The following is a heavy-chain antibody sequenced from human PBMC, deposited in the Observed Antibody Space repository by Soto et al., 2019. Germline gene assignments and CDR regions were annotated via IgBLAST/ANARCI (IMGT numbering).Heavy chain of an antibody. D-gene: IGHD6-13*01. J-gene: IGHJ4*02. V-gene: IGHV4-4*07. CDR2: IYISENA. Sequence: SETLSLTCTVSGGSISSAYWSWIRQPAGKGLEWIGRIYISENAHYNPSLRSRVSMSLDTSKNQLSLNLSSVTAADTAVYYCARGVGRSSWTSFDSWGQGTLVTVSS. CDR3: ARGVGRSSWTSFDS. CDR1: GGSISSAY.